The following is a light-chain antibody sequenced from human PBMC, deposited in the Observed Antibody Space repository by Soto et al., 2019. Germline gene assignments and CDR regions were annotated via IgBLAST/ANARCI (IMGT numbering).Light chain of an antibody. V-gene: IGKV3-15*01. Sequence: EIVMTQSPATLSVSPGERATLSCRASQSVSSFFAWYQQKPGQPPRLLIYDASTRATGIPARFSGSGYGTAFIPTISSLLSEDFAVYYCQQYNNWPPWTFGQGTKVEIK. CDR3: QQYNNWPPWT. CDR1: QSVSSF. J-gene: IGKJ1*01. CDR2: DAS.